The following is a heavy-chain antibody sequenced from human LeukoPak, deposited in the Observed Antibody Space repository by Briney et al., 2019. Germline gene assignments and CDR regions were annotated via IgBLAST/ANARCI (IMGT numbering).Heavy chain of an antibody. CDR1: GGSFSGYY. D-gene: IGHD6-6*01. J-gene: IGHJ6*03. CDR3: ARVRRPRAKYSCSSYYYYYMDV. V-gene: IGHV4-34*01. CDR2: INHGGST. Sequence: PSETLSRTCAVYGGSFSGYYWGWIRQPPGKGLEWMVEINHGGSTNYHTPLKSRVTISGYTSKNQFSLKLRSVTAADTAVDYCARVRRPRAKYSCSSYYYYYMDVWGKGTTVTVSS.